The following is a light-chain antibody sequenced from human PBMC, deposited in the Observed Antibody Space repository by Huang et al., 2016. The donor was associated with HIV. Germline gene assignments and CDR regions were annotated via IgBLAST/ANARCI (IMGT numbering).Light chain of an antibody. CDR2: GAS. CDR3: HQYNNWPPWT. Sequence: ETVMTQTPATLSVSSGERANLFCRASQSVGSDLAWYKHTPCQAPRLIIYGASTRPTGIPGRFSGNGSGTEFTLTISSLQSEEFAVYYCHQYNNWPPWTFGQGTKVEIK. J-gene: IGKJ1*01. CDR1: QSVGSD. V-gene: IGKV3-15*01.